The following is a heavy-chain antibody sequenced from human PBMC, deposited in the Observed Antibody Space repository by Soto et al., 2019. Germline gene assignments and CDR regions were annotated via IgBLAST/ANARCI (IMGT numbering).Heavy chain of an antibody. CDR3: ARVPAHRYYYDSSGYYYGPDY. J-gene: IGHJ4*02. CDR1: GYTFTSYA. V-gene: IGHV1-3*01. D-gene: IGHD3-22*01. CDR2: INAGNGNT. Sequence: ASVKVSCKASGYTFTSYAMHWVRQAPGQRLEWMGWINAGNGNTKYSQKFQSRVTITRDTSASTAYMELSSLRSEDTAVYYCARVPAHRYYYDSSGYYYGPDYWGQGTLVTVS.